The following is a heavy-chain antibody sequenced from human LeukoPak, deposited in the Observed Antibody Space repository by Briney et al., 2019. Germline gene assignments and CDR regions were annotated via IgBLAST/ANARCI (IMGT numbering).Heavy chain of an antibody. J-gene: IGHJ4*02. Sequence: ASVKVSCKASGYTFTSYAMHWVRQAPGQGLEWMGWISAYNGNTNYAQKLQGRVTMTTDTSTSTAYMELRSLRSDDTAVYYCARIVGRLVVVAAEDFDYWGQGTLVTVSS. CDR1: GYTFTSYA. CDR3: ARIVGRLVVVAAEDFDY. D-gene: IGHD2-15*01. CDR2: ISAYNGNT. V-gene: IGHV1-18*01.